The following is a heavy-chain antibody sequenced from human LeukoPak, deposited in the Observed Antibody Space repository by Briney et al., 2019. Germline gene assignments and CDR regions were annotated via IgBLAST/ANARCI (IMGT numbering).Heavy chain of an antibody. CDR3: AREVSTKAAAGTHFSHSFAP. CDR2: IYHSGST. CDR1: GYSISSGYY. Sequence: SETLSLSCTVSGYSISSGYYWGWIRQPPGKGLEWIGRIYHSGSTYYNPSLRSRVTISVDTSKNQFSLKLSSVTAADTAVYYCAREVSTKAAAGTHFSHSFAPWGQGTLVTVSS. J-gene: IGHJ5*02. V-gene: IGHV4-38-2*02. D-gene: IGHD6-13*01.